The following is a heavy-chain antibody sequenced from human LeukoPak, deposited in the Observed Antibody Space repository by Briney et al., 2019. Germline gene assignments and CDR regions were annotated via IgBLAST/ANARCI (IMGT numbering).Heavy chain of an antibody. J-gene: IGHJ4*02. V-gene: IGHV3-7*01. CDR1: GFTFSNYW. D-gene: IGHD3-10*01. CDR2: IKHDGSDK. CDR3: ARGGHRQKEF. Sequence: GGSLRLSCSASGFTFSNYWMTWVRQSPGKGLEWVAIIKHDGSDKYCVDSVKGRFNISRDNAKNSLYLQMSSRRAEDTAVYYCARGGHRQKEFWGQGTLVNV.